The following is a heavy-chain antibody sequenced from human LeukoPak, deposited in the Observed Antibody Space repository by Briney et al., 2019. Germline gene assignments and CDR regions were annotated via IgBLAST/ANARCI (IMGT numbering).Heavy chain of an antibody. Sequence: SETLSLTCTVSGASITSYYWSWIRQPPGKGLEWIGEINHSGSTNYNPSLKSRVTISVDTSKNQFSLKLSSVTAADTAVYYCARRSSPRWPAGLNFDPWGQGTLVTVSS. V-gene: IGHV4-34*01. CDR3: ARRSSPRWPAGLNFDP. J-gene: IGHJ5*02. CDR2: INHSGST. D-gene: IGHD2-2*01. CDR1: GASITSYY.